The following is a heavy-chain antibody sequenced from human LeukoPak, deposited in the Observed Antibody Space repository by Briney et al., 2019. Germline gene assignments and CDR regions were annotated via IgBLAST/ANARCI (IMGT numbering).Heavy chain of an antibody. V-gene: IGHV3-9*01. CDR1: GFTFDDYA. J-gene: IGHJ4*02. Sequence: GGSLRLSCAASGFTFDDYAMHWVRQAPGKGLEWVSGISWNSGSIGYADSVKGRFTISRDNAKNSLYLQMNSLRAEDTALYYCAKDRIYYGSGSYYDYWGQGTLVTVSS. D-gene: IGHD3-10*01. CDR2: ISWNSGSI. CDR3: AKDRIYYGSGSYYDY.